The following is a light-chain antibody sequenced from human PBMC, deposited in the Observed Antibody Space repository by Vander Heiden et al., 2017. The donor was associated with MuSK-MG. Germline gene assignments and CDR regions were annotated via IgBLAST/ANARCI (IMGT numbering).Light chain of an antibody. CDR3: GTWDSSLSGVV. J-gene: IGLJ2*01. V-gene: IGLV1-51*01. CDR2: DNN. Sequence: QSVLTQPPSVSAAPGQKVTISCSGSSSNIGNNYVSWYQQLPGTAPKLRSYDNNKRPSGIPDRFSGSKSGTSATLGITGLQTGDEADYYCGTWDSSLSGVVCGGGTKLTGL. CDR1: SSNIGNNY.